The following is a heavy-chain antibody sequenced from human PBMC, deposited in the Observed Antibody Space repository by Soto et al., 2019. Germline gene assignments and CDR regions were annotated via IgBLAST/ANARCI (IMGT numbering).Heavy chain of an antibody. Sequence: QVKLVQSGTEVKKPGASLKVSCKASGYSFATSGISWVRQAPGQGLEWMGWISVYNGNTNYDQKLHDRVTMTTDTSTTTAYLELRSLRSDDTAVYYCARAGQYYDSSGHVNWGQGTLVTVSS. CDR3: ARAGQYYDSSGHVN. CDR1: GYSFATSG. CDR2: ISVYNGNT. J-gene: IGHJ4*02. D-gene: IGHD3-22*01. V-gene: IGHV1-18*01.